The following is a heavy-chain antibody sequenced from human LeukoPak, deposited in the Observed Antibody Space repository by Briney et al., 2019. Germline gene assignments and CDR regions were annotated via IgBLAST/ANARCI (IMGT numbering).Heavy chain of an antibody. CDR1: GGSISSYY. CDR3: ATMGDCSGGSCYSVDAFDI. D-gene: IGHD2-15*01. CDR2: IYYSGST. V-gene: IGHV4-59*12. J-gene: IGHJ3*02. Sequence: SETLSLTCTVSGGSISSYYWSWVRQPPGKGLEWVGYIYYSGSTNYNPSLKSRVTISVDRSKNQFSLKLSSVTAADTAVYYCATMGDCSGGSCYSVDAFDIWGQGTMVTVSS.